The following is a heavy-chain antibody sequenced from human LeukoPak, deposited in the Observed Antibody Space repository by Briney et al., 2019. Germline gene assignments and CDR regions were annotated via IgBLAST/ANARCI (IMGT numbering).Heavy chain of an antibody. CDR3: ARLQLGGDY. V-gene: IGHV3-21*01. J-gene: IGHJ4*02. Sequence: GGSLRLSRAASGFTFSSYSMNWVRHAPGKGLEWVSSTSSSSRYIYYADSVKGRFTISRDNAKNSLYLQMNSLRAEDTAVYYCARLQLGGDYWGQGTLVTVSS. CDR2: TSSSSRYI. CDR1: GFTFSSYS. D-gene: IGHD5-18*01.